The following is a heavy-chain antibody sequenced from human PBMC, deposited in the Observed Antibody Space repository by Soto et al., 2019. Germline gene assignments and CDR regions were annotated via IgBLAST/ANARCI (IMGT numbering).Heavy chain of an antibody. CDR3: ARDRQPSSYNGLDV. Sequence: GSLRLSCEASGFTFSDYHMSWIRQAPGKGLEWISYISGSGVTISYADSVKGRFSISRDNAKNSLFLQMSSLRAEDTAVYYCARDRQPSSYNGLDVRGQGTTVTVSS. D-gene: IGHD6-13*01. CDR2: ISGSGVTI. CDR1: GFTFSDYH. V-gene: IGHV3-11*01. J-gene: IGHJ6*02.